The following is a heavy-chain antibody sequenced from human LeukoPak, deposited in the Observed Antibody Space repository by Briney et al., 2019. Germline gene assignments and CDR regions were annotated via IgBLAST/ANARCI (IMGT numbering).Heavy chain of an antibody. CDR2: IYYSGST. V-gene: IGHV4-59*01. CDR3: ARASFQGAAAGIAG. CDR1: GGSISSYY. J-gene: IGHJ4*02. D-gene: IGHD6-13*01. Sequence: PSETLSLTCTVSGGSISSYYWSWIRQPPGKGLEWIGYIYYSGSTNYNPSLKSRVTISVDTSKNQFSLKLSSVTAADTAVYYCARASFQGAAAGIAGWGQGTLVTVSS.